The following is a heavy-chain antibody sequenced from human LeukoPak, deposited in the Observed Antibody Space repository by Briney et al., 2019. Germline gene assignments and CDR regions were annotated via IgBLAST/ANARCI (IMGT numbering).Heavy chain of an antibody. CDR3: AREEDSSGSYYFDY. Sequence: GASVKVSCKASGYTFTSYGISWVRQAPGQGLEWMGWISAYNGNTNYAQKLQGRVTMTTDTSTSTVYMELSSLRSEDTAVYYCAREEDSSGSYYFDYWGQGTLVTVSS. CDR2: ISAYNGNT. J-gene: IGHJ4*02. D-gene: IGHD6-19*01. V-gene: IGHV1-18*01. CDR1: GYTFTSYG.